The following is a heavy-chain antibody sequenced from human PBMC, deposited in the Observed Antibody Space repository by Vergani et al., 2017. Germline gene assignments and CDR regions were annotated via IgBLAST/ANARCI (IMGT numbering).Heavy chain of an antibody. CDR2: FDPEHSEV. CDR1: GYSLPELT. V-gene: IGHV1-24*01. CDR3: AIVTYYYDSSGYYLDY. J-gene: IGHJ4*02. Sequence: VQLVQSGSEVRKTGDSVDVSCQVSGYSLPELTIHWVRQAPGQGLEWMGGFDPEHSEVTFAHHIQGRVTMTEDRSTDTAYMELSSFRPEDTALYYCAIVTYYYDSSGYYLDYWGQGTLVTVSS. D-gene: IGHD3-22*01.